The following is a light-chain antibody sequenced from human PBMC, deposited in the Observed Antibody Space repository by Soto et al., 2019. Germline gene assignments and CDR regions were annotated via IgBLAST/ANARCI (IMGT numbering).Light chain of an antibody. CDR3: QQYHCPWT. CDR1: QSISSW. Sequence: DFQMTQSPSTLSASVGDRVTITCRASQSISSWLAWYQQQSGKAPKLLIYKASSLETGVPSRCSGSGSGTEFTRTISSLQPDDFRTYYCQQYHCPWTFGQGTKVEIK. V-gene: IGKV1-5*03. J-gene: IGKJ1*01. CDR2: KAS.